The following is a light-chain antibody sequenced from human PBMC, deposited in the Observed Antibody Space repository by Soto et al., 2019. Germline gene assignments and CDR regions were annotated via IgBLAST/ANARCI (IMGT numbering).Light chain of an antibody. CDR3: SSYRSSSKRV. CDR2: DVS. V-gene: IGLV2-14*03. Sequence: LTQPASVSGSPGQSITISCTGTSSDVGGYNYVSWYQQHPGKAPKLMIYDVSNRPSGVSNRFSGSKSGNTASLTISGLQAQDEADYYCSSYRSSSKRVFGTGTKVTVL. CDR1: SSDVGGYNY. J-gene: IGLJ1*01.